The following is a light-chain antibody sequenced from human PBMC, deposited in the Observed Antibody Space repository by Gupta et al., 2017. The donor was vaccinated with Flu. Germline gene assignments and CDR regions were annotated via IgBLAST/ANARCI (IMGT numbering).Light chain of an antibody. Sequence: GCNSDIGNNFVSSYDQLPGTAPKLLLYDNNKRPSGIPDRFSGSKSGTSATLCITGLQTGDEADYFCATWDNNLRGVFGGGPPLTV. CDR2: DNN. CDR3: ATWDNNLRGV. J-gene: IGLJ3*02. V-gene: IGLV1-51*01. CDR1: NSDIGNNF.